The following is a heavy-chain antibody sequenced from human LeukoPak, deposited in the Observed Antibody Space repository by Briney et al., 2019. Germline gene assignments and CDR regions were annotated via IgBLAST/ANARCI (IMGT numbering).Heavy chain of an antibody. Sequence: GGSLRLSCAASGFTISSYSMDWVRQAQGKGLEWVAVISYDGSNKYYADSVKGRFTISRDNSKNTLYLQMNSLRAEDTAVYYCARDSGDYGDLSFDYWGQGTLVTVSS. D-gene: IGHD4-17*01. V-gene: IGHV3-30*03. CDR1: GFTISSYS. CDR3: ARDSGDYGDLSFDY. J-gene: IGHJ4*02. CDR2: ISYDGSNK.